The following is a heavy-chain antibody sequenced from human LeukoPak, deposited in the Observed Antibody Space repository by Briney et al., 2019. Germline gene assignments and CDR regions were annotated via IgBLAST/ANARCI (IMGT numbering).Heavy chain of an antibody. CDR2: IYYSGST. D-gene: IGHD3-3*01. J-gene: IGHJ5*02. CDR1: GGSISSGGYY. V-gene: IGHV4-31*03. Sequence: PPQTLSLTCTVSGGSISSGGYYWSWIRQHPGKGLEWIGYIYYSGSTYYNPSLKSRVTISVVTSKNQFSLKLSSVTAADTAVYYCARTTIFGVVPGGWFDPWGQGTLVTVSS. CDR3: ARTTIFGVVPGGWFDP.